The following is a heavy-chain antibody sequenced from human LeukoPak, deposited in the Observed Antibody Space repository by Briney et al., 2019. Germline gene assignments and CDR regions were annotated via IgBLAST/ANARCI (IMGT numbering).Heavy chain of an antibody. J-gene: IGHJ4*02. Sequence: GESLKISCEGSGYSFTNYWIGWVRQMPGKGLEWMGIIYPGDSDITYSPSFQGQVTSSADKSISTAYLQWSSLKASDTAFYYCARQIGRYFDYWGQGTLVTVSS. CDR3: ARQIGRYFDY. D-gene: IGHD1-26*01. CDR1: GYSFTNYW. V-gene: IGHV5-51*01. CDR2: IYPGDSDI.